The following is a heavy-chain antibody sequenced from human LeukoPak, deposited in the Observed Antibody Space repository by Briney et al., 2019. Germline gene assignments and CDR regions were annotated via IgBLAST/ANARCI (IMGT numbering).Heavy chain of an antibody. J-gene: IGHJ3*02. CDR1: GYTFTSYY. Sequence: SVKVTCKASGYTFTSYYMHWVRPAPGQGLEWMGIINPSGGSTSYAQKFQGRVTMTRDTSTSTVYMELSSLRSEDTAVYYCGGGSGYAFDIWGQGTMVTVSS. CDR2: INPSGGST. V-gene: IGHV1-46*01. CDR3: GGGSGYAFDI. D-gene: IGHD2-15*01.